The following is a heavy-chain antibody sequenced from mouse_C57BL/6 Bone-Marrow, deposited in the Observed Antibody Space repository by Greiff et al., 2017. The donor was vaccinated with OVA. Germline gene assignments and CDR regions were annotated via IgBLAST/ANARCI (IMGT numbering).Heavy chain of an antibody. CDR1: GFTFSDYG. CDR2: ISSGSSTI. J-gene: IGHJ2*01. V-gene: IGHV5-17*01. CDR3: ARALLLRLDY. D-gene: IGHD1-1*01. Sequence: DVKLVESGGGLVKPGGSLKLSCAASGFTFSDYGMHWVRQAPEKGLEWVAYISSGSSTIYYADTVKGRFTISRDNAKNTLFLQMTSLRSEDTAMYYCARALLLRLDYWGQGTTLTVSS.